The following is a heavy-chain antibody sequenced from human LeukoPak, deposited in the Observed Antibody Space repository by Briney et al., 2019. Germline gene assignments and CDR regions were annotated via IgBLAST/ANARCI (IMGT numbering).Heavy chain of an antibody. CDR2: ISAYNGNT. D-gene: IGHD3-9*01. CDR3: ASSSTSLMAGYDILTGYFHLDY. Sequence: ASVKVSCKASGYTFTSYGISWVRQAPGQGLEWMGRISAYNGNTNYAQKLQGRVTMTTDTSTSTAYMELRSLRSDDTAVYYCASSSTSLMAGYDILTGYFHLDYWGQGTLVTVSS. J-gene: IGHJ4*02. CDR1: GYTFTSYG. V-gene: IGHV1-18*01.